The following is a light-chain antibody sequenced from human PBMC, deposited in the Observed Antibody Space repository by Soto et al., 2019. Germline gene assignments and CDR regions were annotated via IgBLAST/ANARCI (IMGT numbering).Light chain of an antibody. CDR3: QHYLNYPIT. Sequence: AIRMTQSPSSLSASTGDTVTITCRASQDIGSVLAWYQQKPGTAHKVLISGAYNLHGGVQSRFSGSGSRTDFTLTITHLQSEDFATYYCQHYLNYPITFGQGTRLEIK. V-gene: IGKV1-8*01. CDR1: QDIGSV. J-gene: IGKJ5*01. CDR2: GAY.